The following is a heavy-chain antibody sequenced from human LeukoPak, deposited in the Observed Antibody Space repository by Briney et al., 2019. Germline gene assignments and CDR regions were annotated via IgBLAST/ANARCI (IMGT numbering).Heavy chain of an antibody. CDR1: GFTFSNYD. Sequence: VRSLTLPCAASGFTFSNYDMHWVRQPPAPGQEWVAVIRYDRSNKYYADSVKRRFTISRYNSKNTLYLQMNSLRAEDTAVYYCASEEKDGTDNWSGITPFDYWGQGTLVTVSS. V-gene: IGHV3-33*01. J-gene: IGHJ4*02. CDR3: ASEEKDGTDNWSGITPFDY. CDR2: IRYDRSNK. D-gene: IGHD1-1*01.